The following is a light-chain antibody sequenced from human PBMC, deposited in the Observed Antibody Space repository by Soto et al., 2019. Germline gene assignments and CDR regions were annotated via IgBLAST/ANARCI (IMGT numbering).Light chain of an antibody. Sequence: IVLIHSRATLSLSPVERGALSCRASENISNCLIWYQQKPGQAPRLLIYDVSNRATDIPARFSGSGSGTDFTLTISSLEPEDLAVYYCQQRSNWPRTFGQGTKVDIK. J-gene: IGKJ1*01. CDR1: ENISNC. CDR3: QQRSNWPRT. CDR2: DVS. V-gene: IGKV3-11*01.